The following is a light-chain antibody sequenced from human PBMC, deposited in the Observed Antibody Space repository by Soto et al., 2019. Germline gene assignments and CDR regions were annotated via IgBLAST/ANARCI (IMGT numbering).Light chain of an antibody. J-gene: IGKJ2*01. V-gene: IGKV1-9*01. CDR1: QDISNY. Sequence: DIQLIQSPSFLSASVGDRVSITCRASQDISNYLAWYQQKPGKAPKLLIYVASTLQSGIPSRFRGSGSGTEFTLTISSLQPEDFATYYCQQLKSYTTFGQGTKLEIK. CDR3: QQLKSYTT. CDR2: VAS.